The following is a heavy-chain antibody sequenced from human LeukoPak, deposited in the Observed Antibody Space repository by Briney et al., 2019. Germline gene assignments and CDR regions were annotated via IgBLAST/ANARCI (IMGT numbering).Heavy chain of an antibody. Sequence: ASVKVSCEAAGYTFTGYYMHWVRQAPGQGLEWMGWINPNSGGTNYAQKFQGRVTMTRDTSISTAYMELSRLRSDDTAVYYCARGPVERWLAHYYSDYWGQGTLVTVSS. CDR2: INPNSGGT. D-gene: IGHD6-19*01. V-gene: IGHV1-2*02. CDR1: GYTFTGYY. J-gene: IGHJ4*02. CDR3: ARGPVERWLAHYYSDY.